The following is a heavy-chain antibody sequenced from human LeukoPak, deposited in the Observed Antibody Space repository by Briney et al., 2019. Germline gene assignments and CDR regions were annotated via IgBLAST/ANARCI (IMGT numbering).Heavy chain of an antibody. Sequence: GGSLRLSCAASGFTFSDYYMSWIRQAPGKGLEWVSYISSSSSYTNYADSVKGRSTISRDNARDSLFLQMNSLRAEDTAIYYCASDEGNYFDYWGQGTLVTVSS. CDR3: ASDEGNYFDY. CDR2: ISSSSSYT. J-gene: IGHJ4*02. CDR1: GFTFSDYY. V-gene: IGHV3-11*06.